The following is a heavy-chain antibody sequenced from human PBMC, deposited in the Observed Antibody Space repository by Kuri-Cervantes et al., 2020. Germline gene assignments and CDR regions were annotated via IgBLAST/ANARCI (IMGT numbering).Heavy chain of an antibody. V-gene: IGHV3-74*01. J-gene: IGHJ6*03. CDR2: INSDGSST. CDR1: GFTFSDYY. CDR3: TAQGTATTGTIMDV. Sequence: GGSLRLSCAASGFTFSDYYMTWIRQAPGKGLVWVSRINSDGSSTSYADSVKGRFTISRDNAKNTLYLQMNSLRAEDTAVYYCTAQGTATTGTIMDVWGKGTTVTVSS. D-gene: IGHD6-13*01.